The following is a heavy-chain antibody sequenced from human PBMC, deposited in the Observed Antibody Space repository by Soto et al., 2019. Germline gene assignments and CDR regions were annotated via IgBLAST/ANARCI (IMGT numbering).Heavy chain of an antibody. CDR3: ARGGDVNYYHGMDV. CDR2: ISAYNGKT. J-gene: IGHJ6*02. V-gene: IGHV1-18*01. Sequence: VQLVQSGGEVKKPGASVKLSCTASGYTFTSYGISWVREAPGQGLEWMGGISAYNGKTNYAQNVQGRVTMTTDTSTRTAYMDLRSLRSDDTAVYYCARGGDVNYYHGMDVWGQGTTVTVSS. CDR1: GYTFTSYG. D-gene: IGHD5-12*01.